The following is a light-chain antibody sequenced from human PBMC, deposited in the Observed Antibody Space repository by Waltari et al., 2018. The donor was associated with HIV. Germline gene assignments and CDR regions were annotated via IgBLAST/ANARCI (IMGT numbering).Light chain of an antibody. Sequence: DIQMTQSPSSLSASVGDRVTITCRASQSISRYLNWYQQKPGKAPKLLIYAASSLQSGVPSRFSGSGSGTDFTLTISSLQSEDFATYYCQQSYSTPPSLTFGGGTKVEIK. V-gene: IGKV1-39*01. J-gene: IGKJ4*01. CDR1: QSISRY. CDR3: QQSYSTPPSLT. CDR2: AAS.